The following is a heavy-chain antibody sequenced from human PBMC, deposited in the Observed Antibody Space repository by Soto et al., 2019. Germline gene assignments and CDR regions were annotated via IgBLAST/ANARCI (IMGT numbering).Heavy chain of an antibody. V-gene: IGHV6-1*01. J-gene: IGHJ3*01. CDR1: GDSLSSNSVA. CDR3: VRGRSYAFDV. Sequence: QTLSLTCAISGDSLSSNSVAWNWIRQSPSRGLEWLGRTYYTSKWYNDYAVSVKSRITINTDTSKNQFSLQLNSVTHEDMAVYFSVRGRSYAFDVWAQGKIVTIS. D-gene: IGHD1-26*01. CDR2: TYYTSKWYN.